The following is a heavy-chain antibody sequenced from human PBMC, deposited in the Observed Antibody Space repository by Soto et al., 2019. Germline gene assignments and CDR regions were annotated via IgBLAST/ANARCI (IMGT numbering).Heavy chain of an antibody. D-gene: IGHD3-22*01. CDR1: GDSVSSGSYY. Sequence: QVQLQESGPGLVKPSETLSLTCTVSGDSVSSGSYYWTWIRQAPGNGLEWIGYIQSSGNTNYNPSLMIRVTISLDTSKNQFSLNLRSVTAADTAVYYCARTNSRGHWAAWYWGQGTLVTVSS. V-gene: IGHV4-61*01. CDR2: IQSSGNT. CDR3: ARTNSRGHWAAWY. J-gene: IGHJ4*02.